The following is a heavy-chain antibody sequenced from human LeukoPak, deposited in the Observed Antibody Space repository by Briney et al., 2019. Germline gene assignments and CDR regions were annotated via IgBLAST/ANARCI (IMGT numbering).Heavy chain of an antibody. J-gene: IGHJ4*02. CDR2: INPNGGGT. Sequence: ASVNVSCKASGYTFTANYIHWVRQAPGQGLEWMGWINPNGGGTNYAQKFQGWVTMTRDTSISTLYMELSRLKSDDTAVYYCARGFGSSWFDYWGQGTLVTVSS. CDR1: GYTFTANY. CDR3: ARGFGSSWFDY. V-gene: IGHV1-2*04. D-gene: IGHD6-13*01.